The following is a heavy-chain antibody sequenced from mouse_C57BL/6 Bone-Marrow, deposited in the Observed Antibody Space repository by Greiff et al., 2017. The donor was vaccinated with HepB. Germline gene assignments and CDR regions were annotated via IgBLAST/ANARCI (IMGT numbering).Heavy chain of an antibody. J-gene: IGHJ1*03. CDR2: IDPNSGGT. D-gene: IGHD1-1*01. V-gene: IGHV1-72*01. Sequence: GLEWIGRIDPNSGGTKYNEKFKSKATLSVDKPSSTAYMQLSSLTSEDSAVYYCARTTTVVAKGYFDVWGTGTTVTVSS. CDR3: ARTTTVVAKGYFDV.